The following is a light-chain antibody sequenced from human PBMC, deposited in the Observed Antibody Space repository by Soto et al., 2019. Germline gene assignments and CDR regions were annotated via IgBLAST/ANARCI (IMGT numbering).Light chain of an antibody. CDR3: AAWDDSLSWV. Sequence: QSVLTQPPSVSGAPGQTITMSCTGSGSNVGASYDVHWYQVLPGAGPRLLINSNNQRPSGVPDRFSGSKSGTSASLAISGLRSEDEADYYCAAWDDSLSWVFGGGTKVTVL. CDR2: SNN. V-gene: IGLV1-47*02. J-gene: IGLJ3*02. CDR1: GSNVGASYD.